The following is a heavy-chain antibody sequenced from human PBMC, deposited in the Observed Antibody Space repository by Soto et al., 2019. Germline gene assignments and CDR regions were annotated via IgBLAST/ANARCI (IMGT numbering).Heavy chain of an antibody. V-gene: IGHV1-69*06. Sequence: QVQLVQSGAEVRKPGSSVKVSCEASGCSFNNYVISWLRQAPGHGLEWMGGIIPNYEAANYAQKFRGRLTITADKATNTAYMELNSLRPEDTATYYCARYWNAGTLYGAFDIWGQGTTVIVS. J-gene: IGHJ3*02. CDR1: GCSFNNYV. CDR2: IIPNYEAA. CDR3: ARYWNAGTLYGAFDI. D-gene: IGHD4-17*01.